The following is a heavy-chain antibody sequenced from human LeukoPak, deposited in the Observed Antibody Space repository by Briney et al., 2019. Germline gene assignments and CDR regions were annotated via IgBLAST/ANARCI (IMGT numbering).Heavy chain of an antibody. J-gene: IGHJ5*02. D-gene: IGHD2-2*01. Sequence: SETLSLTCTASGGSISSYYWSWIRQPAGKGLEWLGRIYTSGSTNYNPSLKSRVTMSVDTSKNQFSLKLSSVTAADTAVYYCARAPVYCSSTSCYHNWFDPWGQGTLVTVSS. CDR2: IYTSGST. V-gene: IGHV4-4*07. CDR1: GGSISSYY. CDR3: ARAPVYCSSTSCYHNWFDP.